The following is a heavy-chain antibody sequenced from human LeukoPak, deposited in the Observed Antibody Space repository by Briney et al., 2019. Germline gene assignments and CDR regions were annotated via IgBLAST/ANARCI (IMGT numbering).Heavy chain of an antibody. D-gene: IGHD3-10*01. Sequence: SETLSLTCTVSGGSISSYYSSWIRQLPGKGRERIAYIYYSGSTNYNPSLKSRVTISVDTSKNHFSLKLSSVTAADTAVYHCARQRITMVRGDNWFDPWGQGTLVTVSS. V-gene: IGHV4-59*01. CDR3: ARQRITMVRGDNWFDP. CDR1: GGSISSYY. J-gene: IGHJ5*02. CDR2: IYYSGST.